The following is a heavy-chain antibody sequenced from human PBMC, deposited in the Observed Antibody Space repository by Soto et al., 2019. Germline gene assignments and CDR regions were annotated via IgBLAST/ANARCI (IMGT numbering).Heavy chain of an antibody. V-gene: IGHV3-23*01. CDR3: AETRITIFGVVPH. J-gene: IGHJ4*02. CDR2: ISGSGGST. Sequence: GGSLRLSCAASGFTFSSYAMSWVRQAPGKVLEWVSAISGSGGSTYYADSVKGRFTISRDNSKNTLYLQMNSLRAENTAVYYCAETRITIFGVVPHWGQGTLVTVSS. CDR1: GFTFSSYA. D-gene: IGHD3-3*01.